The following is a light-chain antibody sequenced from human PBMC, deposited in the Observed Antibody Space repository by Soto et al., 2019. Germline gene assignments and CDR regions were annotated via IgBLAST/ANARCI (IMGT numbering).Light chain of an antibody. CDR2: GAS. Sequence: EIVLTQSPGTLSLSPGERATLSCRASQSVTSSYLAWYQQKPGQAPRLLIYGASSRATGITDRFSGSGSGTGFTLTISRLETEYFAVYYCQQYGSSFTFGPGTKVDIK. J-gene: IGKJ3*01. CDR1: QSVTSSY. V-gene: IGKV3-20*01. CDR3: QQYGSSFT.